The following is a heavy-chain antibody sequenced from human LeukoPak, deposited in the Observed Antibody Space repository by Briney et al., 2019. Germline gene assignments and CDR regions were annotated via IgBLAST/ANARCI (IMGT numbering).Heavy chain of an antibody. CDR2: IIPIFGTA. V-gene: IGHV1-69*13. D-gene: IGHD1-26*01. J-gene: IGHJ6*03. CDR1: GGTFSSYA. CDR3: ARFSGIHYGDYYYYMDV. Sequence: ASVKVSCKASGGTFSSYAISWVRQAPGQGLEWMGGIIPIFGTANYAQKFQGRVTITADESTSTAYMELSSLRSEDTAVYYCARFSGIHYGDYYYYMDVWGKGTTVTVSS.